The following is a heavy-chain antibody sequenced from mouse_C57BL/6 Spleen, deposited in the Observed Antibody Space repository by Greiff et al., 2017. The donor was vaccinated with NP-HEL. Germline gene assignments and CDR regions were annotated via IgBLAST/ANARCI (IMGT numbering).Heavy chain of an antibody. Sequence: VKLQESGAELVKPGASVKMSCKASGYTFTTYPIEWMKQNHGKSLEWIGNFHPYNDDTKYNEKFKGKATLTVEKSSSTVYLELSRLTSDDSAVYYCARRDYYGSSYVFDYWGQGTTLTVSS. J-gene: IGHJ2*01. D-gene: IGHD1-1*01. CDR1: GYTFTTYP. CDR2: FHPYNDDT. CDR3: ARRDYYGSSYVFDY. V-gene: IGHV1-47*01.